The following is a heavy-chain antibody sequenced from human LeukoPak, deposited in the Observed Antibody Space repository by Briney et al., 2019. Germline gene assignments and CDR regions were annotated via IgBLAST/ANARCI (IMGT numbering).Heavy chain of an antibody. Sequence: PSETLSLTCTVSGVSISSSSYYWGWIRQPPGKGLEWIGSIYYSGSTYYNPSLKSRVTISVDTSKNQFSLKLSSVTAADTAVYYCARARGVYCSSNTCYGYYFDYWGQGTLVTVSS. D-gene: IGHD2-2*01. V-gene: IGHV4-39*07. CDR2: IYYSGST. CDR3: ARARGVYCSSNTCYGYYFDY. CDR1: GVSISSSSYY. J-gene: IGHJ4*02.